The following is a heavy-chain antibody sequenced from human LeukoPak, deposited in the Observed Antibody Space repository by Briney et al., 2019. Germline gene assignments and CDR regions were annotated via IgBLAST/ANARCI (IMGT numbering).Heavy chain of an antibody. V-gene: IGHV3-48*03. Sequence: GGSLRLPCAASGFTFSSFEMNWVRQAPGKGLEWVSYISSSGSTIYYADSVKGRFTISRDNAKNSLYLQMNSLRAEDMAVYYCARDRIMPSAGEPFDYWGQGTLVTVSS. D-gene: IGHD3-16*01. CDR3: ARDRIMPSAGEPFDY. J-gene: IGHJ4*02. CDR1: GFTFSSFE. CDR2: ISSSGSTI.